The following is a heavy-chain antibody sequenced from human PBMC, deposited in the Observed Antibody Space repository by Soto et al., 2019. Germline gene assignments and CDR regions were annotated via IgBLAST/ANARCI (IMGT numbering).Heavy chain of an antibody. J-gene: IGHJ5*02. Sequence: GGSLRLSCVVSGFTFGTYAMSWVRQAPGRGLEWVSAMSATGSTHYSDSVKGRFAISRDTSKNTLYLQMNSLRAEDTAVYYCAKDRYYDTSGYYCSWFDPWGQAILLTVSS. CDR3: AKDRYYDTSGYYCSWFDP. D-gene: IGHD3-22*01. CDR1: GFTFGTYA. CDR2: MSATGST. V-gene: IGHV3-23*01.